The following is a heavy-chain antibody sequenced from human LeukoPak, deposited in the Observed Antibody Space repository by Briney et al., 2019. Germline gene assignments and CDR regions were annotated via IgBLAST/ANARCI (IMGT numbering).Heavy chain of an antibody. V-gene: IGHV3-64*01. CDR1: GFTFSSYA. J-gene: IGHJ3*01. D-gene: IGHD2-21*01. CDR3: ARVGDDDAFDV. Sequence: GGSLRLSCAASGFTFSSYAMHWVRQAPGKGLEYVSAISSNGVSTYYAHSVKGRFTISRDNSKNTLYLQMGSLRAEDMAVYYCARVGDDDAFDVWGQGTMLTVSS. CDR2: ISSNGVST.